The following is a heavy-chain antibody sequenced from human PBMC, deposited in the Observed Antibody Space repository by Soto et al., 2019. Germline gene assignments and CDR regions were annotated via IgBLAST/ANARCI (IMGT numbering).Heavy chain of an antibody. D-gene: IGHD3-22*01. V-gene: IGHV1-58*01. CDR3: AADPFYYYDSSGYYSGLDY. CDR1: GFTFTSSA. Sequence: GASVKVSCKASGFTFTSSAVQWVRQARGQRLEWIGWIVVGSGNTNYAQKFQERVTITRDMSTSTAYMELSSLRSEDTAVYYCAADPFYYYDSSGYYSGLDYWGQGTLVTVSS. J-gene: IGHJ4*02. CDR2: IVVGSGNT.